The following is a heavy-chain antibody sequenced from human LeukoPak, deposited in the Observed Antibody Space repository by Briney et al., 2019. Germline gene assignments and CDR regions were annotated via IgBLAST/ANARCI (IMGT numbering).Heavy chain of an antibody. V-gene: IGHV3-23*01. CDR3: AKDLFKYRGLGPTTRHYYYYMDV. Sequence: PGGSLRLSCAASGFTFSDYYMSWIRQAPGKGLEWVSIFRGSDGSTYYADSVKGRFTISRDISKSTLYLRMNSLRAEDTAVYYCAKDLFKYRGLGPTTRHYYYYMDVWGKGTTVTVSS. D-gene: IGHD1-26*01. CDR1: GFTFSDYY. CDR2: FRGSDGST. J-gene: IGHJ6*03.